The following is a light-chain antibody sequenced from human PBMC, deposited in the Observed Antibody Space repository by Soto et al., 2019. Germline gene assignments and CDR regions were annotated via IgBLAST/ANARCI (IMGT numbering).Light chain of an antibody. CDR2: NTN. CDR3: MLSMGSGIWV. V-gene: IGLV8-61*01. J-gene: IGLJ3*02. Sequence: TAATHQPSLSASPGGTVTHTCALSSASGSPEFYPRWYQQTPRQAPRTLITNTNRRSSGLPARFSGSILGNRAALTITGAQADVESHYYCMLSMGSGIWVLGGGTQLTVL. CDR1: SASGSPEFY.